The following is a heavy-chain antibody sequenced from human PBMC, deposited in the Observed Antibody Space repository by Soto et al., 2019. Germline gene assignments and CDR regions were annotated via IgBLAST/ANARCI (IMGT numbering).Heavy chain of an antibody. CDR2: IRSKAYGGTT. Sequence: VQLVESGGGLVKPGRSLRLSCTASGFTFGDYAMSWFRQAPGKGLEWVGFIRSKAYGGTTEYAASVKGRFTISRDDSKSNAYLQMNSLKTEDTAVYYCTRDGVVVVTAIIYWGQGTLVTVSS. D-gene: IGHD2-21*02. CDR1: GFTFGDYA. CDR3: TRDGVVVVTAIIY. V-gene: IGHV3-49*05. J-gene: IGHJ4*02.